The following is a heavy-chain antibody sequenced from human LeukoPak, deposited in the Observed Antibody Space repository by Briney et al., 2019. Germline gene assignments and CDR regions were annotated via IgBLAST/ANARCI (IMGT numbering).Heavy chain of an antibody. CDR3: AKDGTNYDILTGYYTGHYYYYMDV. Sequence: ASVKVSCKAFGYTFTGYWMHWVRQAPGQGPEWMGVISPSGGSTIYAQKFKGRVTLTRDMSTSTDYLELSSLRSEDTAVYYCAKDGTNYDILTGYYTGHYYYYMDVWGKGTTVTISS. CDR1: GYTFTGYW. CDR2: ISPSGGST. D-gene: IGHD3-9*01. V-gene: IGHV1-46*01. J-gene: IGHJ6*03.